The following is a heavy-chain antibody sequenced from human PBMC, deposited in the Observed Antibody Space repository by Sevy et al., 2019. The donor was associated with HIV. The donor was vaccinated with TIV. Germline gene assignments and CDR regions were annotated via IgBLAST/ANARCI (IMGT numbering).Heavy chain of an antibody. CDR1: VFTFSTYS. Sequence: GGSLRLSCKASVFTFSTYSMHWVRQAPGKGLEWVSSISRTSTTTYYADSAKGRFTISRDNAKNSLYLQMNSLTDEDTAVYYRAREAYYYDSREENWFDPWGQGTLVTVSS. J-gene: IGHJ5*02. D-gene: IGHD3-22*01. V-gene: IGHV3-48*02. CDR3: AREAYYYDSREENWFDP. CDR2: ISRTSTTT.